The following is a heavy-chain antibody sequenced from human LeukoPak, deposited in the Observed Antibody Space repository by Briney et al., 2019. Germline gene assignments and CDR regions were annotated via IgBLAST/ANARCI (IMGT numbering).Heavy chain of an antibody. V-gene: IGHV1-46*01. D-gene: IGHD3-10*01. Sequence: GASVKVSCKASGYTFTGYYMHWVRQAPGQGLEWMGIINPSGGSTSYAQKFQGRVTMTRDTSTSTVYMELSSLRSEDTAVYYCARDFQTYYYGSGSRLPDYWGQGTLVTVSS. J-gene: IGHJ4*02. CDR3: ARDFQTYYYGSGSRLPDY. CDR1: GYTFTGYY. CDR2: INPSGGST.